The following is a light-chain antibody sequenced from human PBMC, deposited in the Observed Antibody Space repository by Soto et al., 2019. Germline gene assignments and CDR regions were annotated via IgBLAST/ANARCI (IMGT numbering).Light chain of an antibody. Sequence: EIVLTQSPATLSLSPGERVTLSCGASQSITSTSIAWYQHKPGLAPRLLIYGASTRATGVPARFSGSGSGTDFTLTISSLEPEDFAVYYCHQRSNWPPDTFGQGTRLEIK. V-gene: IGKV3-11*01. J-gene: IGKJ5*01. CDR2: GAS. CDR1: QSITSTS. CDR3: HQRSNWPPDT.